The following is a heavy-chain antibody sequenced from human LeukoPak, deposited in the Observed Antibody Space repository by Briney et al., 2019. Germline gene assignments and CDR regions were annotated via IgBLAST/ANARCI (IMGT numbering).Heavy chain of an antibody. CDR1: GFTFSSYA. CDR3: ANWQSGSRVFFDY. D-gene: IGHD1-26*01. CDR2: ISADGGDT. V-gene: IGHV3-23*01. Sequence: GGSLRLSCTASGFTFSSYALSWVRQAPGKGLEWVSAISADGGDTYYADSVKGRFTISRDNSKNTLDLHMNSLRAEDTAVYYCANWQSGSRVFFDYWGHGTQVTVSS. J-gene: IGHJ4*01.